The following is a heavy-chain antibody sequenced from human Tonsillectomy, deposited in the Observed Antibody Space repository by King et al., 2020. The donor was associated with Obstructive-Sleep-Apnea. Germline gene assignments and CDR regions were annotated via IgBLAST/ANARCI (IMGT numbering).Heavy chain of an antibody. CDR1: GFTFSSYA. Sequence: EVQLVESGGGLVQPGGSLRLSCAASGFTFSSYAMSWVRQAPGKGLEWVSAISGSGGSTYYADSVKGRFTISRDNSKNTLYLQMNSLRAEDTAVYYCAKAITLGLRFLEWLLYPLDYWGQGTLVTVSS. CDR2: ISGSGGST. J-gene: IGHJ4*02. V-gene: IGHV3-23*04. CDR3: AKAITLGLRFLEWLLYPLDY. D-gene: IGHD3-3*01.